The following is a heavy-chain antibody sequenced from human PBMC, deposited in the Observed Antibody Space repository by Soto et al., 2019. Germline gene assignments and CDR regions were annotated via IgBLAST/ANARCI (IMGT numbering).Heavy chain of an antibody. CDR1: GFTFSDYA. CDR2: ISGGSSVT. J-gene: IGHJ4*02. V-gene: IGHV3-23*01. Sequence: PGGSLRLSCTASGFTFSDYAMAWVRQAPGKGLEWISTISGGSSVTYYGDSVKGRFTISRDNAKKTLFLRLNRLSAEDTATYYCAKVLSKNYYYPFDFWGQGTQVTVSS. CDR3: AKVLSKNYYYPFDF. D-gene: IGHD3-10*01.